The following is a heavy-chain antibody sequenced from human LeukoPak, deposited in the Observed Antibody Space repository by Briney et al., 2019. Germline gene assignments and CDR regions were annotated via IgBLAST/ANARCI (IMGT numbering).Heavy chain of an antibody. CDR3: ASLVDTAMSY. J-gene: IGHJ4*02. CDR2: ICYSGST. CDR1: GGSISSYY. V-gene: IGHV4-59*08. D-gene: IGHD5-18*01. Sequence: SETLSLTCTVSGGSISSYYWSWIRQPPGKGLEWIGYICYSGSTNYNPSLKSRVTISVDTSKNQFSLKLSSVTAADTAVYYCASLVDTAMSYWGQGTLVTVSS.